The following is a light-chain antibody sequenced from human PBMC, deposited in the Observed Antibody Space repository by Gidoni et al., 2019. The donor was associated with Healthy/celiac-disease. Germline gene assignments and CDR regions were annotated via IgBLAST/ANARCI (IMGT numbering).Light chain of an antibody. CDR1: SSNIGSNT. J-gene: IGLJ3*02. Sequence: QSVLTQPPSASGTPGQGVTISCSGSSSNIGSNTVNWYQQLPGTAPKLLIYSNTQRPSGVPDRFSGSKSGTSASLAISGLQSEDEADYYCAAWDDSLNAWVFGGGTKLTVL. CDR3: AAWDDSLNAWV. CDR2: SNT. V-gene: IGLV1-44*01.